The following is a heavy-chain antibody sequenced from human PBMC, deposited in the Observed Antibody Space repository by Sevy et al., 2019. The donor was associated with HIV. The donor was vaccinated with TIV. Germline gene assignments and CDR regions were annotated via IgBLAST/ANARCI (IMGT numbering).Heavy chain of an antibody. CDR1: EFRLSNYA. CDR3: AKDLYYDNSLFDY. V-gene: IGHV3-23*01. D-gene: IGHD3-22*01. Sequence: GGSLRLSCVASEFRLSNYAMNWVRQAPGKGLEWVSGISGSGGSSYYADSVKGRFTISRDNSKNTLYLQMNSLRAEDTAMYYCAKDLYYDNSLFDYWGQGILVTVFS. J-gene: IGHJ4*02. CDR2: ISGSGGSS.